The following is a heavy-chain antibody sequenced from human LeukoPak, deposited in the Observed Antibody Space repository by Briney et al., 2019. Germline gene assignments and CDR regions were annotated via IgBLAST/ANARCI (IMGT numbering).Heavy chain of an antibody. CDR1: GYSIHNYD. D-gene: IGHD6-13*01. Sequence: GASVKVSSKASGYSIHNYDNNWVRRATGQGVAWMGWMNPNSGNTGYAQNFQGRVTMTSNTSISTAYMELSSLRSEDTAVYYCASSEQLGTYNFFDPWGQGTLVTVSS. J-gene: IGHJ5*02. V-gene: IGHV1-8*01. CDR2: MNPNSGNT. CDR3: ASSEQLGTYNFFDP.